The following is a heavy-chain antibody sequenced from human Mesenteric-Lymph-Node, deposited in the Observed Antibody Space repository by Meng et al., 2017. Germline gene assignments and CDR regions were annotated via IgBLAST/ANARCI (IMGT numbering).Heavy chain of an antibody. Sequence: QLGQSGAEVKNPGASVQVSCKASGYSLTSYESNWVRQATGQGLEWMGWMNPNSGKTGYAQKFQGRVTMTRNTSISTAYMELSSLRSDDTAVYYCARDSGIAARLINFDYWGQGTLVTVSS. CDR3: ARDSGIAARLINFDY. V-gene: IGHV1-8*01. CDR2: MNPNSGKT. CDR1: GYSLTSYE. J-gene: IGHJ4*02. D-gene: IGHD6-6*01.